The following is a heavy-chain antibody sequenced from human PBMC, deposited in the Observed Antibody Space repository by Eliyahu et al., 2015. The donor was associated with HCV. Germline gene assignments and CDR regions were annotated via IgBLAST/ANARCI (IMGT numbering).Heavy chain of an antibody. D-gene: IGHD2-15*01. CDR2: IYYTGNN. V-gene: IGHV4-39*01. J-gene: IGHJ4*02. CDR3: ARDCIGSSCQDH. CDR1: GGSISSTXHY. Sequence: QLQLQESGPGLVRPSETLSLTCTVSGGSISSTXHYWGWIRQPPGKGLEWIGNIYYTGNNYYNPSLKSRVTISVDTSNNQFFLKLRSVTAADTAVYFCARDCIGSSCQDHWGQGTLVTVSS.